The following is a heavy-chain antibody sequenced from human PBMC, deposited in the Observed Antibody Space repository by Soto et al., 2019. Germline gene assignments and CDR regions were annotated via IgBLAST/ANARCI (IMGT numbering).Heavy chain of an antibody. CDR3: ARGQEGIVATH. Sequence: QVQLQQWGAGLLKPSETLSLTCTVNGGSLTGYYWSWIRQPPGKGLEWIGEVKDGGSTNYRPSLRGRGSISADTSKNHFSLRLNSVTAADTAVYFCARGQEGIVATHWDQGALVTVSS. CDR1: GGSLTGYY. D-gene: IGHD5-12*01. V-gene: IGHV4-34*01. J-gene: IGHJ4*02. CDR2: VKDGGST.